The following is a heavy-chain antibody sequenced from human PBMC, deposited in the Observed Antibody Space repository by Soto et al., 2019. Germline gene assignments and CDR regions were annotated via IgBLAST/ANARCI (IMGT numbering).Heavy chain of an antibody. Sequence: PGGSLRLSCAASGFTFSSYGMHWVRKAPGKGLEWVAVISYDGSNKYYADSVKGRFTISRDNSKNTLYLQMNSLRAEDTVVYYCAKDSVVAGLLGDFDYWGQGTLVTVSS. J-gene: IGHJ4*02. CDR2: ISYDGSNK. D-gene: IGHD2-15*01. V-gene: IGHV3-30*18. CDR1: GFTFSSYG. CDR3: AKDSVVAGLLGDFDY.